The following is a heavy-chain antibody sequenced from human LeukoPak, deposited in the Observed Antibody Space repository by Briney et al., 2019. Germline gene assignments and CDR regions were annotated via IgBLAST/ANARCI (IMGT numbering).Heavy chain of an antibody. CDR1: GGSLSGYY. D-gene: IGHD6-13*01. Sequence: SETLSLTCAVYGGSLSGYYWSWIRQPPGKGLEWIGEINHSGSTNYNPSLKSRVTISVDTSKNQFSLKLSSVTAADTAVYYCARRIAAAGSYFDYWGQGTLVTVSS. V-gene: IGHV4-34*01. CDR2: INHSGST. CDR3: ARRIAAAGSYFDY. J-gene: IGHJ4*02.